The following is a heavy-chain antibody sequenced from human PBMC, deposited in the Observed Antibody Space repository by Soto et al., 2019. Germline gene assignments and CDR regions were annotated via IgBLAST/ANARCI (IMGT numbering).Heavy chain of an antibody. J-gene: IGHJ6*02. CDR2: ISYDGSKI. CDR3: AREESYYDPFYYYYGMDV. CDR1: EFIFSTYA. Sequence: LRLSCTASEFIFSTYAMHWVRQAPGRGLEWVAVISYDGSKIYYADSVKGRFIISRDNSKNTLYLHMNSLRAEDTALYYCAREESYYDPFYYYYGMDVWGQGTTVTVSS. D-gene: IGHD3-10*01. V-gene: IGHV3-30-3*01.